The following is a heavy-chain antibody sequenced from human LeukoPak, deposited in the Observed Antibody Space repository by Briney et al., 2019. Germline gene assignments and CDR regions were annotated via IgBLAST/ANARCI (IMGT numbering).Heavy chain of an antibody. J-gene: IGHJ4*02. Sequence: SETLSLTCAVYGGSFSGYYWSWIRQPSGKGLEWIGEINHSGSTNYNPSLKSRVTISVDTSKNQFSLKLSSVTAADTAVYYCARGRYNWKLYRFDYWGQGTLVTVSS. CDR1: GGSFSGYY. D-gene: IGHD1-20*01. V-gene: IGHV4-34*01. CDR3: ARGRYNWKLYRFDY. CDR2: INHSGST.